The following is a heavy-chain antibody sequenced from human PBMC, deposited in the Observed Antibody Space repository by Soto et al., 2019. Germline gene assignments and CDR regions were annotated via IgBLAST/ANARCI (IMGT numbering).Heavy chain of an antibody. CDR1: GGTFSSYT. CDR2: IIPILGIA. D-gene: IGHD2-2*01. Sequence: QVQLVQSGAEVKKPGSSVKVSCKASGGTFSSYTISWVRQAPGQGLGWMGRIIPILGIANYAQKFQGRVTITADKSTSTAYMELSSLRSEDTAVYYCAREIVVVPAALTDAFDIWGQGTMVTVSS. J-gene: IGHJ3*02. V-gene: IGHV1-69*08. CDR3: AREIVVVPAALTDAFDI.